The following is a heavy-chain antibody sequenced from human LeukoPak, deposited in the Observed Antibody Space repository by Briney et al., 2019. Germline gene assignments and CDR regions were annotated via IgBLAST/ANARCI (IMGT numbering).Heavy chain of an antibody. D-gene: IGHD2-15*01. Sequence: PSETLSLTCAVYGGSLSGYYWSWIRQPPGKGLEWIGEINHSGSTNNNPSLKSRVTISVDTSKNQFSLKLSSVTAADTAVYYCARGVARHWYFDLWGRGTLVTVSS. CDR3: ARGVARHWYFDL. CDR2: INHSGST. CDR1: GGSLSGYY. V-gene: IGHV4-34*01. J-gene: IGHJ2*01.